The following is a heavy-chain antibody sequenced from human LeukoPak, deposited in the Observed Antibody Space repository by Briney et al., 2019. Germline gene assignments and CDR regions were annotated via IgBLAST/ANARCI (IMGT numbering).Heavy chain of an antibody. CDR2: ISGSGGST. CDR1: GFTFSSYA. V-gene: IGHV3-23*01. CDR3: ARGRKYTSGYRVTELGSGYSDY. D-gene: IGHD5-18*01. Sequence: GGSLRLSCAASGFTFSSYAMSWVRQAPGKGLEWVSAISGSGGSTYYADSVRGRFTISRDNSKNTLYLQMNSLRAEDTAVYYCARGRKYTSGYRVTELGSGYSDYWGQGTLVTVSS. J-gene: IGHJ4*02.